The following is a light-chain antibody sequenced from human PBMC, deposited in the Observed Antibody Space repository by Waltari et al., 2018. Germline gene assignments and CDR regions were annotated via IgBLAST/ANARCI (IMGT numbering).Light chain of an antibody. Sequence: EIVLTQSPGTLTWSPGERATLSCRASQSVKNNYLAWYHQKPGQAPRLLIFDASSRATGIPDRFSGSGSGTDFTLTISRLEPEDFAVYYCQQYGSSPPYTFGQGTKLEIK. CDR1: QSVKNNY. CDR3: QQYGSSPPYT. J-gene: IGKJ2*01. V-gene: IGKV3-20*01. CDR2: DAS.